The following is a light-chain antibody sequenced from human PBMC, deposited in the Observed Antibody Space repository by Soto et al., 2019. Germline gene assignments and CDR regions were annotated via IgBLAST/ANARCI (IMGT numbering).Light chain of an antibody. V-gene: IGKV1-5*01. CDR3: QQFNSYST. CDR1: QSISNY. J-gene: IGKJ3*01. CDR2: DAS. Sequence: IQMTQSPSTLSASVGDRVTITCRASQSISNYLAWYQQKPGKAPKLLIYDASTLQSGVPSRFSGSGSGTEFSLTITSLQPDDFATYYCQQFNSYSTFGPGTKVHIK.